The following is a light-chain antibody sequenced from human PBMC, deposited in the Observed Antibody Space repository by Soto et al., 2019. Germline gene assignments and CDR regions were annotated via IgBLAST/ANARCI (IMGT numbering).Light chain of an antibody. CDR3: YATTSSNTYV. J-gene: IGLJ1*01. Sequence: QSVLTQPPSVSGSPGQSVTISFSGTSSDVGSYNRVSWYQQAPSTAPKVMIYEVSNRPSGVPDRFSGSKSGNTASLTISGLQFEYEADYYCYATTSSNTYVVGPGTKVTV. CDR1: SSDVGSYNR. V-gene: IGLV2-18*02. CDR2: EVS.